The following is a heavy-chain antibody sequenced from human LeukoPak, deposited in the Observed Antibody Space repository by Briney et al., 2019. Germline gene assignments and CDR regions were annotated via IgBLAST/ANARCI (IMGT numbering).Heavy chain of an antibody. CDR3: TRDSGSYYPNWFDP. V-gene: IGHV3-49*04. J-gene: IGHJ5*02. CDR2: IRGKAFGGTT. Sequence: GGSLRLSCTTSGFTFGDYAMSWVRQAPGKGLEWIGFIRGKAFGGTTEYAAFVKGRSSISRDDSKSIAYLQMNSLKIEDTAVYYCTRDSGSYYPNWFDPWGQGTLVTVSS. CDR1: GFTFGDYA. D-gene: IGHD1-26*01.